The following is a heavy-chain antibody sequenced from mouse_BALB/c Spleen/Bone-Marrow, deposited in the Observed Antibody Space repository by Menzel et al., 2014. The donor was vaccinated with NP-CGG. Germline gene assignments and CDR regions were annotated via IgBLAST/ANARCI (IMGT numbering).Heavy chain of an antibody. CDR3: ARNGLAWFAY. J-gene: IGHJ3*01. Sequence: EVKLMESGGGLVQPGGSLRLSCATSGFTFTDYYMSWVRQPPGKALEWLGFIRNKANGYTTEYNASVRGRFTISRDNSQSILYLQVNTLRAEDSATYNCARNGLAWFAYWGQGTLVTVSA. CDR2: IRNKANGYTT. D-gene: IGHD4-1*01. CDR1: GFTFTDYY. V-gene: IGHV7-3*02.